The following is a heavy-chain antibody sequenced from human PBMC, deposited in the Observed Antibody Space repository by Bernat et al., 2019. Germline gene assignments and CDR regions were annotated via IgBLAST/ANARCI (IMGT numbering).Heavy chain of an antibody. Sequence: QVQLVQSGAEVKKPGASVKVSCKASGYTFTGYYMHWVRQAPGQGLEWMGWINPNSGGTNYAQKLQGWVHMTRDTAISTAYMELSRLRSDDTAVYYCARDKGFGEFSRGATFDYWGQGTMVTVSS. CDR1: GYTFTGYY. J-gene: IGHJ4*02. CDR3: ARDKGFGEFSRGATFDY. V-gene: IGHV1-2*04. CDR2: INPNSGGT. D-gene: IGHD3-10*01.